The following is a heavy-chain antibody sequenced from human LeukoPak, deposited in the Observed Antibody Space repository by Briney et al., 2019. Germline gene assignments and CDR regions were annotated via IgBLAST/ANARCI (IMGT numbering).Heavy chain of an antibody. V-gene: IGHV1-69*05. J-gene: IGHJ4*02. D-gene: IGHD4-17*01. CDR3: ASLTTVTTGDDY. CDR2: IIPSFGTA. CDR1: GGTFSSYA. Sequence: SVKVSCKASGGTFSSYAISWVRQAPGQGLEWMGRIIPSFGTANYAQKFQGRVTITTDESTSTAYMELSSLRSEDTAVYYCASLTTVTTGDDYWGQGTLVTVSS.